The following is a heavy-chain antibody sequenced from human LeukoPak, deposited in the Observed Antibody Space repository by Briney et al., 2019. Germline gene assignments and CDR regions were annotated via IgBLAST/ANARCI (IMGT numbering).Heavy chain of an antibody. CDR2: IYPGDSDT. V-gene: IGHV5-51*01. CDR1: GYSFTRYW. D-gene: IGHD3-22*01. J-gene: IGHJ3*02. CDR3: ASARYYYDSSGYGAFDI. Sequence: GESLKISCKSSGYSFTRYWIGWVRQMPGKGLEWMGIIYPGDSDTRYSPSFQGQVTISADKSISTAYLQWSSLKASDTAMYYCASARYYYDSSGYGAFDIWGQGTMVTVSS.